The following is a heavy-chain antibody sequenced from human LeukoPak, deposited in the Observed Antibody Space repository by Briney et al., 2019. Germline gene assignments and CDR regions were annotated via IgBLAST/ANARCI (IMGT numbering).Heavy chain of an antibody. CDR3: AIDHCSSTSCYGSDEIDY. D-gene: IGHD2-2*01. CDR2: IIPIFGTA. J-gene: IGHJ4*02. V-gene: IGHV1-69*05. CDR1: GGTFSRYA. Sequence: SVKVSCKASGGTFSRYAISWVRQAPGQGLEWMGGIIPIFGTANYAQKFQGRVTITTDESTSTAYMELSSLRSEDTAVYYCAIDHCSSTSCYGSDEIDYWGQGTLVTVSS.